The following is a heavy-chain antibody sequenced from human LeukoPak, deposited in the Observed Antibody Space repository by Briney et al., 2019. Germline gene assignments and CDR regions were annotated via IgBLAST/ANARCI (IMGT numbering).Heavy chain of an antibody. V-gene: IGHV3-30-3*01. CDR1: GFTFSSYA. CDR3: GKEFSSSWLS. Sequence: GRSLRLSCAASGFTFSSYAMHWVRQAPGKGLEWVAVISYDGSNKYYADSVKGRFTISRDNSKNTLYLQMSSLRAEDTAIYYCGKEFSSSWLSWGQGTLVTVSS. J-gene: IGHJ5*02. D-gene: IGHD6-13*01. CDR2: ISYDGSNK.